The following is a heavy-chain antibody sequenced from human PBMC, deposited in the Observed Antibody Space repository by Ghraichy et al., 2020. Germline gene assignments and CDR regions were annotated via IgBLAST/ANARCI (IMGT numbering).Heavy chain of an antibody. D-gene: IGHD2-15*01. CDR3: ARARVVGYCSGGSCYGWFDP. Sequence: SETLSLTCAVYGGSFSGYYWSWIRQPPGKGLEWIGEINHSGSTNYNPSLKSRVTISVDTSKNQFSLKLSSVTAADTAVYYCARARVVGYCSGGSCYGWFDPWGQGTLVTVSS. V-gene: IGHV4-34*01. CDR2: INHSGST. J-gene: IGHJ5*02. CDR1: GGSFSGYY.